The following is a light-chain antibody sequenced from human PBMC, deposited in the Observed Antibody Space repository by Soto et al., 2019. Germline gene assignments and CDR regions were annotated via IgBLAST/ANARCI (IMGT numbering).Light chain of an antibody. J-gene: IGKJ2*01. Sequence: DIVMTQSPLSLPVTPGEPASISCRSSQSLLHNNGYNYLDWYLQKPGQAPQLLIYLGSNRASGVPDRFSGSGSGTVFTLKTSRVEAEDVGVYYCMQALQTPQYTFGQGTKLEIK. V-gene: IGKV2-28*01. CDR1: QSLLHNNGYNY. CDR3: MQALQTPQYT. CDR2: LGS.